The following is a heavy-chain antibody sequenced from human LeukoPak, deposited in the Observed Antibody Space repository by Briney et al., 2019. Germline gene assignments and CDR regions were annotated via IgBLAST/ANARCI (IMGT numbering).Heavy chain of an antibody. J-gene: IGHJ6*03. CDR3: ARAVPGALHCNITSCYSDAYYMDV. V-gene: IGHV1-8*01. D-gene: IGHD2-2*02. Sequence: GASVKVSCKASGYTFTSYDINWVRQATGQGLEWMGWMNPNSGNTGYAQKFQGRVTITRNTSVSTAFMELSSLRSEDTAVYYCARAVPGALHCNITSCYSDAYYMDVWGKGTTVTVSS. CDR1: GYTFTSYD. CDR2: MNPNSGNT.